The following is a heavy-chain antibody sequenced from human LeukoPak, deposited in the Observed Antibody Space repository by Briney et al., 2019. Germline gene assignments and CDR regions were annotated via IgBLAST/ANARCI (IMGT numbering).Heavy chain of an antibody. D-gene: IGHD6-19*01. CDR2: INDDGSST. V-gene: IGHV3-74*01. CDR1: GFTFSNYW. J-gene: IGHJ5*02. CDR3: ARGGWSGNWFDP. Sequence: PGGSLRLXCAASGFTFSNYWMHWARRAPGKGLVWVSRINDDGSSTNYADSVKGRFTISRDNAKNTLYLLMNSLTPEDTAVYFCARGGWSGNWFDPWGQGTPVTVSS.